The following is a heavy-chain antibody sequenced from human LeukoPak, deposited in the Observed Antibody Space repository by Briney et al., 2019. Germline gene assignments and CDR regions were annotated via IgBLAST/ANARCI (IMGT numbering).Heavy chain of an antibody. Sequence: TGGSLRLSCAASGFTSSSYWMSWVRQAPGKGLEWVANIKQDGSEKYYVDSVKGRFTISRDNAKNSLYLQVNSLRAEDTAVYYCARGPPRDISGYFNYWGQGTLVTVSS. J-gene: IGHJ4*02. V-gene: IGHV3-7*01. CDR1: GFTSSSYW. D-gene: IGHD3-22*01. CDR2: IKQDGSEK. CDR3: ARGPPRDISGYFNY.